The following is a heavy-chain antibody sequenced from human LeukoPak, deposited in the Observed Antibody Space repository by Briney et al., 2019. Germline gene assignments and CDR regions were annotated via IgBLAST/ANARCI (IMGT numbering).Heavy chain of an antibody. J-gene: IGHJ3*02. Sequence: SETLSLACTVSGGSISSSSYYWGWIRQPPGKGLEWIGYIYYSGSTNYNPSLKSRVTISVDTSKNQFSLKLSSVTAADTAVYYCARRYYYDSSGTPGDAFDIWGQGTMVTVSS. CDR2: IYYSGST. V-gene: IGHV4-61*05. CDR3: ARRYYYDSSGTPGDAFDI. D-gene: IGHD3-22*01. CDR1: GGSISSSSYY.